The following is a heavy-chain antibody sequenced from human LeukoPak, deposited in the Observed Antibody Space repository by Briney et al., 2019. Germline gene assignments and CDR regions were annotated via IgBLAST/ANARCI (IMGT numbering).Heavy chain of an antibody. D-gene: IGHD5-24*01. CDR3: ASGDGYNNY. J-gene: IGHJ4*02. CDR2: IPYDGSSK. CDR1: GFTFNSYA. Sequence: GGSLRPSCAASGFTFNSYAMHWVRQAPGKGLEWVAVIPYDGSSKYYIDSVKGRFTISRDNSKNTLYLQMNSLRAEDTAVYFCASGDGYNNYWGRGTLVTVSS. V-gene: IGHV3-30-3*01.